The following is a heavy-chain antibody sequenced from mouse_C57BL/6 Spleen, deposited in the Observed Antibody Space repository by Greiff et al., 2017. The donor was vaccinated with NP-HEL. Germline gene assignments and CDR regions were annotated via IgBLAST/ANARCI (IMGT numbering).Heavy chain of an antibody. D-gene: IGHD2-4*01. Sequence: QVQLQQSGAELMKPGASVKLSCKATGYTFTGYWIEWVKQRPGHGLEWIGEILPGSGSTNYNEKFKGKATLTADTSATTAYMQLSSLTTEDSAIYYCARRGAYDYVEVADWGNATLVTVSA. CDR2: ILPGSGST. CDR3: ARRGAYDYVEVAD. CDR1: GYTFTGYW. J-gene: IGHJ3*01. V-gene: IGHV1-9*01.